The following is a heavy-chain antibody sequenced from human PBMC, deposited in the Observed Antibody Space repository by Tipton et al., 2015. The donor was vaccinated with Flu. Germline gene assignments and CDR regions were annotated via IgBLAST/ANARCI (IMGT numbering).Heavy chain of an antibody. V-gene: IGHV4-61*02. CDR1: GDSINSCSYF. CDR2: VDCSGNT. Sequence: TLSLTCAVSGDSINSCSYFWSWVRQPAGKGLEWIGRVDCSGNTNYNPSLKSRVTMSIDTSNKRFSVRLTSVTAADTAVYYCARNYYDLRGEYVYYGLDVWGQGTTVTVS. J-gene: IGHJ6*02. D-gene: IGHD3-16*01. CDR3: ARNYYDLRGEYVYYGLDV.